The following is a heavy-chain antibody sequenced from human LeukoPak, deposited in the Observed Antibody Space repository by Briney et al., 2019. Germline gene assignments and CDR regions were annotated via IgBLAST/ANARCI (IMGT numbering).Heavy chain of an antibody. Sequence: GGSLRLSCAASGFTFSEYAMSWVRQAPGKGLDWVSSINGRGSATYYADSVKGRFTISRANSKNTLYLQMNSLRAEDTAVYYCAKFGYYETTGAAWGQGTLVTVSS. CDR1: GFTFSEYA. J-gene: IGHJ5*02. CDR3: AKFGYYETTGAA. D-gene: IGHD3-22*01. V-gene: IGHV3-23*01. CDR2: INGRGSAT.